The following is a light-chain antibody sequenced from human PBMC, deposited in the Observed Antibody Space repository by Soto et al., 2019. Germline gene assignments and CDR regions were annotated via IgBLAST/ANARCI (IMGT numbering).Light chain of an antibody. J-gene: IGKJ4*01. Sequence: DTQLTQSPSSLSASVGDRVTITCRASQSVTTYLNWYQQKPGKAPKLLISAASSLRDGVPSRFSGSGSGTVFTLTINSLHPEDFATYYCQQSFSDPPLSFGGGTRVEVK. V-gene: IGKV1-39*01. CDR3: QQSFSDPPLS. CDR1: QSVTTY. CDR2: AAS.